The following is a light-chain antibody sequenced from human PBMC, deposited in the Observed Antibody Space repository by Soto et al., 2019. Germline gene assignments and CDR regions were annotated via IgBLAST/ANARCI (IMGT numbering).Light chain of an antibody. J-gene: IGKJ4*01. CDR3: QQLNSYPLT. CDR1: QTISSW. CDR2: GAS. V-gene: IGKV1-9*01. Sequence: IQMTQSPSTLSGSVGDRVTITCRASQTISSWLAWYQQNPGKAPKLLIYGASTLQSGVPSRFSGSGSGTEFTLTISSLQPEDFATYYCQQLNSYPLTFGGGTKVDI.